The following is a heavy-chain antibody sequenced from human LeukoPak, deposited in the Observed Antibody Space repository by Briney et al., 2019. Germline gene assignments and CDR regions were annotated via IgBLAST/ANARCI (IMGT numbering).Heavy chain of an antibody. CDR2: MNPNSGNT. CDR1: GYTFTSYD. J-gene: IGHJ3*02. Sequence: AASVTVSCKASGYTFTSYDINWVRQAPGQGLEWMGWMNPNSGNTGYAQKFQGRVTMTRTTSISTAYMELSSLRSEDTAVYYCARVAGEISFAFDIWGQGTMVTVSS. V-gene: IGHV1-8*01. CDR3: ARVAGEISFAFDI. D-gene: IGHD2-21*01.